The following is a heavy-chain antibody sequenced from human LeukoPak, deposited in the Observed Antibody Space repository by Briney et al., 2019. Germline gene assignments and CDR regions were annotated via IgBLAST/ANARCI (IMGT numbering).Heavy chain of an antibody. J-gene: IGHJ4*02. CDR1: GGTFSSYA. Sequence: ASVTVSCKASGGTFSSYAISWVRQAPGQGLEWMGRIIPILGIANYAQKFQGRVTITADKSTSTAYMELSSLRSEDTAVYYCARDRGYSYGASYWGQGTLVTVSS. D-gene: IGHD5-18*01. CDR2: IIPILGIA. V-gene: IGHV1-69*04. CDR3: ARDRGYSYGASY.